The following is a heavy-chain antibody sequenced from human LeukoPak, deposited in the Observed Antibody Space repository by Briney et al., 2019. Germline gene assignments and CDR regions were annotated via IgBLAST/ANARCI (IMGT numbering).Heavy chain of an antibody. CDR1: GYTFTGYY. V-gene: IGHV1-2*04. CDR3: ARGRTYKWNNGDAFVI. Sequence: GAAVKVSCKASGYTFTGYYMHWVRQAPGQGLAWMGWINPTCGGTNYAQTDQGWVTMTRDTSISTACLELSRRRSDDAAEYCCARGRTYKWNNGDAFVICGQGTMVTVSS. CDR2: INPTCGGT. J-gene: IGHJ3*02. D-gene: IGHD1/OR15-1a*01.